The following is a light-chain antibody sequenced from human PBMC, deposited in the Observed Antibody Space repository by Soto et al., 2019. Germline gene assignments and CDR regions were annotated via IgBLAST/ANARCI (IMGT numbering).Light chain of an antibody. CDR1: QSVSSSY. J-gene: IGKJ2*01. Sequence: EIVLTQSPGTLSLSPGERATLSCRVSQSVSSSYLAWYQQKTGQAPRLLIYGASSRATGIPDRFSGSGSGTDFTLTISRLEPEDFAVYYCHQYGGSPPYTFGRGTKLEIK. CDR2: GAS. CDR3: HQYGGSPPYT. V-gene: IGKV3-20*01.